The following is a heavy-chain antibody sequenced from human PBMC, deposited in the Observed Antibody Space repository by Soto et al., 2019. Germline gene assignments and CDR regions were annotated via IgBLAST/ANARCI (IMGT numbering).Heavy chain of an antibody. V-gene: IGHV4-39*01. D-gene: IGHD2-2*03. Sequence: QLQLQESGPGLVKPSKTLSLTCTVSGGSVSSNSYSWGWIRQSPGKGLEWIGTIYSSENTYYNPSLLSRVTISVDTSKNEFPLRLSSVTAADTAVYYCARLNGYCVSTNCHGYYGMDVWGQGTTVTVSS. CDR2: IYSSENT. J-gene: IGHJ6*02. CDR3: ARLNGYCVSTNCHGYYGMDV. CDR1: GGSVSSNSYS.